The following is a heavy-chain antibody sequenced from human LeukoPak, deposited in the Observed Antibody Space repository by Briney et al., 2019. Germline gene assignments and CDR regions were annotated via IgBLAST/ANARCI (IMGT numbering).Heavy chain of an antibody. V-gene: IGHV5-51*01. CDR3: ARDVSDITSSPNY. CDR2: IYPRDSRT. J-gene: IGHJ4*02. CDR1: GYSFSSYW. D-gene: IGHD2-2*01. Sequence: GESLKISCKGSGYSFSSYWIAWVRQMPGKGLEWMGVIYPRDSRTTYSPSFQDQVTISADKSISTAYLQWTSLKASDTAMYDCARDVSDITSSPNYWGPGTLVTVSS.